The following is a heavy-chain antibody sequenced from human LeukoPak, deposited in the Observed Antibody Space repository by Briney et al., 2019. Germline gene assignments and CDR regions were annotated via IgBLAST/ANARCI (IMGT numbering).Heavy chain of an antibody. D-gene: IGHD3-9*01. Sequence: GGSLRLSCAASGFTFSSYAMSWVRQAPGNGLEWVSAISGSGGSTYYADSVKGRFTISRDNSKNTLYLQMNSLRAEDTAVYYCAKDYDILTGYQYYFDYWGQGTLVTVSS. CDR1: GFTFSSYA. J-gene: IGHJ4*02. CDR3: AKDYDILTGYQYYFDY. CDR2: ISGSGGST. V-gene: IGHV3-23*01.